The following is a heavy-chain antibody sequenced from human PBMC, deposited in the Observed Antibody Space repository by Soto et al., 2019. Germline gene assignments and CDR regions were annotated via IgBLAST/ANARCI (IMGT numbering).Heavy chain of an antibody. CDR2: IKSRTDGGTT. J-gene: IGHJ1*01. CDR1: GVIFSHAW. D-gene: IGHD2-8*02. V-gene: IGHV3-15*01. Sequence: EVQLVESGGGLVRPGGSLRLSCAASGVIFSHAWMSWVRQAQGKGLEWVGHIKSRTDGGTTDYAAPVKGRFTLSRDDSKNTLYLKMNSLNNEDTAVYYCKAGGDWGQDTLVTVSS. CDR3: KAGGD.